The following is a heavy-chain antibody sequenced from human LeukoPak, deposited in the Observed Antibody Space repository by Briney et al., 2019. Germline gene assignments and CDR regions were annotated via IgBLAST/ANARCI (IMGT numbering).Heavy chain of an antibody. Sequence: ASVKVSCKASGYTFTTYGISWVRQAPGQGLEWMGWINPYKGNTNYAQKLQGRVTVTTDTSTSTAYMELRSLRSDDTAVYYCARELYGRFEYWGQGTLVTVSS. CDR3: ARELYGRFEY. V-gene: IGHV1-18*01. J-gene: IGHJ4*02. D-gene: IGHD2-2*02. CDR1: GYTFTTYG. CDR2: INPYKGNT.